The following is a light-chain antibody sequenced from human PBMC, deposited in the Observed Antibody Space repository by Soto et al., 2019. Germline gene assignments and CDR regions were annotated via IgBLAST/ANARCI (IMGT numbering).Light chain of an antibody. CDR3: AAWDDSLDGVV. V-gene: IGLV1-36*01. CDR1: SSNIGDNP. Sequence: QSVLTQSPSVSEAPRQRVTITCSGSSSNIGDNPVNWYQQLPGKAPKLLIYYDDLLASGVSDRFSGSKSGTSASLAISGLQSEYEGDYYCAAWDDSLDGVVFGGGTKLTVL. CDR2: YDD. J-gene: IGLJ2*01.